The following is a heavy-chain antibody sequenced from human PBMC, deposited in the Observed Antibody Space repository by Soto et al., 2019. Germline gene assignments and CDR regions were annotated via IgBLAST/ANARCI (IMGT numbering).Heavy chain of an antibody. V-gene: IGHV4-34*01. CDR3: SRVPGP. J-gene: IGHJ5*02. CDR1: GGSFSGYY. CDR2: INHSGST. Sequence: SETLSLTCAVYGGSFSGYYWSWIRQPPGKGLEWIGEINHSGSTYYNPSLKSRVTISVDRSKNQFSLKLSSVTAADTAVYYCSRVPGPWGQGTLVTVSS.